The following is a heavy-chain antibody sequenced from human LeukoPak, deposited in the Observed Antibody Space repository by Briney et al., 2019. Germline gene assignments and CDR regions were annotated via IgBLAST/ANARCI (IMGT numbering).Heavy chain of an antibody. V-gene: IGHV4-59*08. CDR2: IYYSGST. Sequence: SETLSLTCTVSGGSISSYYWSWIRQPPGKGLEWIGYIYYSGSTNYNPSLKSRVTISVDTSKNQFSLKLSSVTAADTAVYYCARVYLGGIGSYYDFWSGQPNWFDPWGQGTLVTVSS. CDR3: ARVYLGGIGSYYDFWSGQPNWFDP. D-gene: IGHD3-3*01. CDR1: GGSISSYY. J-gene: IGHJ5*02.